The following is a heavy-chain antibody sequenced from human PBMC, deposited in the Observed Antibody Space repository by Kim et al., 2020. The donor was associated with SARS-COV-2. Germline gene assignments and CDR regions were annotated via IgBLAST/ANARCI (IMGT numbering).Heavy chain of an antibody. V-gene: IGHV3-23*01. D-gene: IGHD3-9*01. CDR3: AKGGVLRYFDWLLSPWDYYYYMDV. J-gene: IGHJ6*03. CDR1: GFTFSSYA. CDR2: ISGSGGST. Sequence: GGSLRLSCAASGFTFSSYAMSWVRQAPGKGLEWVSAISGSGGSTYYADSVKGRFTISRDNSKNTLYLQMNSLRAEDTAVYYCAKGGVLRYFDWLLSPWDYYYYMDVWGKGSTVTASS.